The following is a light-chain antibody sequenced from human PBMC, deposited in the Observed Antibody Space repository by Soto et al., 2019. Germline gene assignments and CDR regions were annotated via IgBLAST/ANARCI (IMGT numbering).Light chain of an antibody. CDR3: QQYNNWGLS. V-gene: IGKV3D-15*01. CDR1: ENVGTN. CDR2: GSS. J-gene: IGKJ4*01. Sequence: IVMTQSPATLSVSPGEGVPLSCRASENVGTNLAWYQQKPGQAPRLLIYGSSTRATGIPATFSGSGFGTEFTLTISSLQSEESAVYYCQQYNNWGLSFGGGTKLEIK.